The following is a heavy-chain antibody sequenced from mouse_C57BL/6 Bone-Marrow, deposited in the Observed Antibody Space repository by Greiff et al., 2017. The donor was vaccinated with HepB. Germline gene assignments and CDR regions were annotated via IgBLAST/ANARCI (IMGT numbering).Heavy chain of an antibody. CDR1: GFTFSSYA. Sequence: DVHLVESGEGLVKPGGSLKLSCAASGFTFSSYAMSWVRQTPEKRLEWVAYISSGGDYIYYADTVKGRFTISRDNARNTLYLQMSSLKSEDTAMYYCTRGIYYDYGYYFDYWGQGTTLTVSS. CDR2: ISSGGDYI. CDR3: TRGIYYDYGYYFDY. J-gene: IGHJ2*01. D-gene: IGHD2-4*01. V-gene: IGHV5-9-1*02.